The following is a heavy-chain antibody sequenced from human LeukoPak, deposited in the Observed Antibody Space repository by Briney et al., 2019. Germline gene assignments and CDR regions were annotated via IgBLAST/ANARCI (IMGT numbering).Heavy chain of an antibody. J-gene: IGHJ3*02. D-gene: IGHD6-19*01. V-gene: IGHV1-2*02. CDR3: ARLATSSRHWLAAFDI. CDR2: INLSNGDT. CDR1: GSTFTDYY. Sequence: ASVTVSCNASGSTFTDYYLQWVRHAPGQGLGLMGRINLSNGDTDNAQKFPGRVTLTRDTSISTAYVELSSVGSDDTAVVYCARLATSSRHWLAAFDIWGQGTMVTVSS.